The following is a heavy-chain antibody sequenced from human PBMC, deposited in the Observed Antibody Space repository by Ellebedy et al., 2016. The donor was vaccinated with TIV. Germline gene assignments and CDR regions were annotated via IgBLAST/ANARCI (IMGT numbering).Heavy chain of an antibody. D-gene: IGHD1-26*01. CDR3: AREGGSDPSFDY. J-gene: IGHJ4*02. Sequence: AASVKVSCKASGYTFTSYYMHWVRQAPGQGLEWMGIINPSGGSTSYAQKLQGRVTMTRDTSTSTVYMELSSLRSEDTAVYYCAREGGSDPSFDYWGQGTLVTVSS. CDR1: GYTFTSYY. V-gene: IGHV1-46*04. CDR2: INPSGGST.